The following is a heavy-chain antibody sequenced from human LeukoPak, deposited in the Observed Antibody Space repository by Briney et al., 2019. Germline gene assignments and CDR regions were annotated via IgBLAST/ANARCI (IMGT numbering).Heavy chain of an antibody. J-gene: IGHJ6*01. V-gene: IGHV3-33*08. D-gene: IGHD3-10*01. CDR2: IWYDGSNK. CDR1: GFTFSSYV. Sequence: GGSLRLSCAASGFTFSSYVMHWVRQAPGKGLEWVAVIWYDGSNKYYADSVKGRFTISRDNYKNTLYLQMNSLRAEDTGVYYCARVDYYGSGSYYNEYYGMDVGGEGTTLPVS. CDR3: ARVDYYGSGSYYNEYYGMDV.